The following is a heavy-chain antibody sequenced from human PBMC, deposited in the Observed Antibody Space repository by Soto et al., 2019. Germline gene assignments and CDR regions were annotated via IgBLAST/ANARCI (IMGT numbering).Heavy chain of an antibody. CDR1: GFTFDDYA. D-gene: IGHD6-13*01. CDR2: LSWHGGSI. J-gene: IGHJ2*01. V-gene: IGHV3-9*01. Sequence: EVQLVESGGGLVQPGRSLRLSCAASGFTFDDYAMHWVRQAPGKGLAWVAGLSWHGGSIGYADSVKGRFTISRDNTKNDLHLQMNRLRAEDTALYYCAKDSTRLSSSGYGLWWYFDLWGRGTLVTVSS. CDR3: AKDSTRLSSSGYGLWWYFDL.